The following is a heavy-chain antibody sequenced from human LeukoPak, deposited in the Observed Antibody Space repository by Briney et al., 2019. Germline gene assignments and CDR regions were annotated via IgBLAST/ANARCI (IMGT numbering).Heavy chain of an antibody. CDR1: GGTFSSYA. CDR2: IIPIFGTA. Sequence: SVKVSCKASGGTFSSYAISWVRQAPGQGLEWMGGIIPIFGTANYAQKFQGRVTITADKSTSTAYMELSSLRSEDTAVYYCASSYYYDSSGYSDAFDIWGQGIMVTVSS. V-gene: IGHV1-69*06. J-gene: IGHJ3*02. D-gene: IGHD3-22*01. CDR3: ASSYYYDSSGYSDAFDI.